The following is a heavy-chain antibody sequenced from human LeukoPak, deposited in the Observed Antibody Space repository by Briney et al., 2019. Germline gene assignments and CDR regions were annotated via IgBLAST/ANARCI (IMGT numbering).Heavy chain of an antibody. Sequence: SETLSLTCTVSGGSISSSSYYWGWIRQPPGKGLEWIGSIYYSGSTYYNPSLKSRVTISVDTSKNQFSLKLSSVTAADTAVYYCARKGSWDAFDIWGQGTMVTVSS. V-gene: IGHV4-39*01. J-gene: IGHJ3*02. CDR1: GGSISSSSYY. CDR3: ARKGSWDAFDI. CDR2: IYYSGST.